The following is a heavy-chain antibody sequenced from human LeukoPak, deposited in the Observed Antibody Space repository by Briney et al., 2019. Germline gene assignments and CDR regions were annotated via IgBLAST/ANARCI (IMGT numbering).Heavy chain of an antibody. CDR2: IIPIFGTA. D-gene: IGHD2-2*01. V-gene: IGHV1-69*13. CDR1: GGTFSSYA. Sequence: SVKVSCKASGGTFSSYAISWVQQAPGQGLEWMGGIIPIFGTANYAQKFQGRVTITADESTSTAYMELSSLRSEDTAVYYCARAGIVVVPAAPYGHWGQGTLVTVSS. CDR3: ARAGIVVVPAAPYGH. J-gene: IGHJ4*02.